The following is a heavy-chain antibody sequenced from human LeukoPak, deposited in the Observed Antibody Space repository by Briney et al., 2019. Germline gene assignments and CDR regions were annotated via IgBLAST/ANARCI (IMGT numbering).Heavy chain of an antibody. D-gene: IGHD5-18*01. J-gene: IGHJ4*02. V-gene: IGHV3-15*01. CDR1: GFTFSTFA. Sequence: GGSLRLSCAASGFTFSTFAMTWVRQAPGKGLEWVGRIKSKTDGGTTDYAAPVKGRFTISRDDSKNTLYLQMNSLKTEDTAVYYCTPGTSGYSYGFYYWGQGTLVTVSS. CDR3: TPGTSGYSYGFYY. CDR2: IKSKTDGGTT.